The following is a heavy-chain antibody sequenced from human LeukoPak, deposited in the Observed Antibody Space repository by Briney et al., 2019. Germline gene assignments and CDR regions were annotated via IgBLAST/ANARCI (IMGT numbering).Heavy chain of an antibody. CDR3: ASPAVTGY. Sequence: GGSLRLSCAASGFTFSSYAMHWVRQAPGKGLEYASAISSNGGSTYYANSVKGRFTISRDNSKNTLYLQMGSLRAEDMAVYYCASPAVTGYWGQGTLVTVSS. CDR1: GFTFSSYA. V-gene: IGHV3-64*01. J-gene: IGHJ4*02. D-gene: IGHD2-2*01. CDR2: ISSNGGST.